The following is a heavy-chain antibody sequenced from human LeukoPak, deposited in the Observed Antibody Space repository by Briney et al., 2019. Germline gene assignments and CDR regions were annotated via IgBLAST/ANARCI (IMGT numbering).Heavy chain of an antibody. Sequence: GGSLRLSCAASGFTFSSYAMSWVRQAPGKGLEWVSAISGSGGSTYYADSVKGRFTISRDNSKNTLYLQMNSLRAEDTAVYYCAKDQDDIFTGYYVPNYYFDYWGQGTLVTVSS. V-gene: IGHV3-23*01. CDR2: ISGSGGST. D-gene: IGHD3-9*01. J-gene: IGHJ4*02. CDR3: AKDQDDIFTGYYVPNYYFDY. CDR1: GFTFSSYA.